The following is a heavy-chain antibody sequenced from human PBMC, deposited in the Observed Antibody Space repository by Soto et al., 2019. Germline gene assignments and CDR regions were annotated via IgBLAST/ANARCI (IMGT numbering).Heavy chain of an antibody. J-gene: IGHJ5*02. D-gene: IGHD3-3*01. CDR1: GGSISSSSYY. Sequence: SETLSLTCTVSGGSISSSSYYWGWIRQPPGKGLEWIGSIYYSGSTYYNPSLKSRVTISVDTSKNQFSLKLSSVTAADTAVYYCASRRNYDFWSGYAREFDPWGQGTLVTAPQ. CDR2: IYYSGST. V-gene: IGHV4-39*01. CDR3: ASRRNYDFWSGYAREFDP.